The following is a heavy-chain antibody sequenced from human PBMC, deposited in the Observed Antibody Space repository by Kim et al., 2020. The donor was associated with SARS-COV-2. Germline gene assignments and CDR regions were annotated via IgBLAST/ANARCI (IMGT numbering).Heavy chain of an antibody. J-gene: IGHJ6*02. Sequence: GGSLRLSCAASGFTFSSYSMNWVRQAPGKGLEWVSSISSSSSYIYYADSVKGRFTISRDNAKNSLYLQMNSLRAEDTAVYYCASMVRGVSRKTYYYYGMDVWGQGTTVTVSS. CDR2: ISSSSSYI. D-gene: IGHD3-10*01. CDR3: ASMVRGVSRKTYYYYGMDV. V-gene: IGHV3-21*01. CDR1: GFTFSSYS.